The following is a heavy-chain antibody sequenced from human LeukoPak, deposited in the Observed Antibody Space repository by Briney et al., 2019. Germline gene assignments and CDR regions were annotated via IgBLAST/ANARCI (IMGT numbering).Heavy chain of an antibody. D-gene: IGHD1-26*01. Sequence: AASVKVSCQASGGTFRSYAISWVRQAPGQGLEWMGRIIHILGIAKYAQKFQGRVTITADKSTSTAYMELSSLRSEDTAVYYCARESTSGSYFDYWGQGTLVTVSS. CDR3: ARESTSGSYFDY. CDR2: IIHILGIA. CDR1: GGTFRSYA. J-gene: IGHJ4*02. V-gene: IGHV1-69*04.